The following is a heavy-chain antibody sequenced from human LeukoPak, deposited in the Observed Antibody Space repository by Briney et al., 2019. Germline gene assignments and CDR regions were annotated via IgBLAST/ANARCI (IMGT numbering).Heavy chain of an antibody. V-gene: IGHV3-30*02. CDR1: GFTFSSYG. J-gene: IGHJ4*02. CDR2: IRYDGSNK. CDR3: AKEQAEGYCSGGSCQDLYFDY. D-gene: IGHD2-15*01. Sequence: GGSLRLSCAASGFTFSSYGMHWVRQAPGRGLEWVAFIRYDGSNKYYADSVKGRFTISRDNSKNTLYLQMNSLRAEDTAVYYCAKEQAEGYCSGGSCQDLYFDYWGQGTLVTVSS.